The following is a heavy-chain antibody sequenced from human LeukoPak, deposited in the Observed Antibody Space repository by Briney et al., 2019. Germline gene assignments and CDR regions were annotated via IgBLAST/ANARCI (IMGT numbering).Heavy chain of an antibody. V-gene: IGHV1-46*03. D-gene: IGHD2-15*01. CDR1: GCTFTSYY. CDR3: AREDCSGGSCYFRYFDY. CDR2: INPSGGST. J-gene: IGHJ4*02. Sequence: ASVKVSCKASGCTFTSYYMHWVRQAPGQGLEWMGIINPSGGSTSYAQKFQGRVTMTRDTSTSTVYMELSSLRSEDTAVYYCAREDCSGGSCYFRYFDYWGQGTLVTVSS.